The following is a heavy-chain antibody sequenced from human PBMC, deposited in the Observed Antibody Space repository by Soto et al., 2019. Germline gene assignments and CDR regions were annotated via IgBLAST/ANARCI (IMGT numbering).Heavy chain of an antibody. J-gene: IGHJ4*02. CDR3: ARAYCTGGCCYYFDY. CDR1: GGSISTYY. V-gene: IGHV4-59*01. Sequence: QVQLQESGPGLVKPSETLSLTCTVSGGSISTYYWTWIRQPPGKGLEYIGYIYYTGGTNYNPSLRSRVTISLDTSKKQFSRKLDSVTAADTAVYYCARAYCTGGCCYYFDYWGQGTLVTVSS. D-gene: IGHD2-15*01. CDR2: IYYTGGT.